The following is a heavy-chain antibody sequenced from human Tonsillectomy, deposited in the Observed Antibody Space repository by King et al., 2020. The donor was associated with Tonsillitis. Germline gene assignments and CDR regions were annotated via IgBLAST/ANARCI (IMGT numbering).Heavy chain of an antibody. CDR1: GFNFGNAW. J-gene: IGHJ4*02. D-gene: IGHD3-10*01. CDR2: IKIKSDGETT. Sequence: EVQLVESGGGLVKPGGSLRLSCAASGFNFGNAWMSWVRQAPGKGLEWVGRIKIKSDGETTEFAAPVKGRFTISRDDSRNMVYLQMKSLKTEDTAVYYCTTDTPLLWFFDFWGQGALVTVSS. CDR3: TTDTPLLWFFDF. V-gene: IGHV3-15*01.